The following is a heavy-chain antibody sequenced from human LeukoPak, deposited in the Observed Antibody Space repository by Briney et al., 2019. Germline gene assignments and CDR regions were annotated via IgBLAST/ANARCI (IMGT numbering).Heavy chain of an antibody. V-gene: IGHV3-11*01. CDR2: IFTTSTYI. CDR3: AREADSSGGDCYRVPFDI. Sequence: GGSLRLSCAASGFTFSDYYMTWTRQAPGKGLECVSHIFTTSTYIYYVEAVKARFPTSRDDAKRSLYLQMDSLRADDTALYYCAREADSSGGDCYRVPFDIWGEGIMVTVSS. D-gene: IGHD2-21*02. J-gene: IGHJ3*02. CDR1: GFTFSDYY.